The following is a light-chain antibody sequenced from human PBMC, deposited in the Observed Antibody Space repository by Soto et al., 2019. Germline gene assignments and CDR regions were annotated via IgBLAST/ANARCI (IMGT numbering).Light chain of an antibody. J-gene: IGLJ2*01. CDR3: GADHGGGSNLGVV. CDR2: VGTGGIVG. Sequence: QSVLTQPPSASASLGASVTLTCTLSSGYSNYKVDWYQQRPGKGPRFVMRVGTGGIVGSKGDGIPDRFSVLGSGLNRYLTVKNIQEEDESDYYCGADHGGGSNLGVVFGGGTKLTVL. V-gene: IGLV9-49*01. CDR1: SGYSNYK.